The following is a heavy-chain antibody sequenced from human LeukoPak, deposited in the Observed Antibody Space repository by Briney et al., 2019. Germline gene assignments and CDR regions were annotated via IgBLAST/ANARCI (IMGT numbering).Heavy chain of an antibody. J-gene: IGHJ5*02. V-gene: IGHV1-18*01. Sequence: ASVKVSCEASGYTFVSYGITWVRQAPGQGLEWMGWISAYNGNTNYAQKLQGRVTMTTDTSTSTAYMELRSLRSDDTAIYYCARGAAGKGNWFDPWGQGTLVTVSS. CDR2: ISAYNGNT. CDR3: ARGAAGKGNWFDP. D-gene: IGHD6-13*01. CDR1: GYTFVSYG.